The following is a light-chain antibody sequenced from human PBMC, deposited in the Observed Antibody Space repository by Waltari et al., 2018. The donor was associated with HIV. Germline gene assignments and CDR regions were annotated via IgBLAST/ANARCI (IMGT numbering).Light chain of an antibody. J-gene: IGLJ1*01. CDR2: RNT. Sequence: SYELTQPLSVSVALGQTARITCGGDNIGRKNVHWYQQKHGQAPVRVIYRNTNRPSGIPERFSGSNSGNTATLAITRAQVGDEADYYCHVWDRATGVFGTGTTVTVL. CDR1: NIGRKN. CDR3: HVWDRATGV. V-gene: IGLV3-9*01.